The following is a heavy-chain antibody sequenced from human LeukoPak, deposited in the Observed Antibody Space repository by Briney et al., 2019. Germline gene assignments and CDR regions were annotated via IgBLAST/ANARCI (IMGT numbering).Heavy chain of an antibody. CDR3: AKGSVYSSGWYMDY. J-gene: IGHJ4*02. V-gene: IGHV3-30*18. Sequence: PGRSLRLSCAASGFTFSSYGMHWVRQAPGKGLEWVAVISYDGSNKYYADSVKGRFTISRDNSKNTLYLQMNSLRAEDTAVYYCAKGSVYSSGWYMDYWGQGTLVTVSS. CDR1: GFTFSSYG. CDR2: ISYDGSNK. D-gene: IGHD6-19*01.